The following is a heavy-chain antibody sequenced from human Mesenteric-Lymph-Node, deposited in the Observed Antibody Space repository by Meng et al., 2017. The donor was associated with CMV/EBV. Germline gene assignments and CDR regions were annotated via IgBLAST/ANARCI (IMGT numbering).Heavy chain of an antibody. D-gene: IGHD5/OR15-5a*01. CDR2: VYDDGTT. V-gene: IGHV4-59*12. Sequence: SETLSLTCTVSDDSISTYYWTWVRQPPGKGLEWIGSVYDDGTTGYNLSLRSRVSISGDTSKNQFSLTLTSVTAADTAVYYCVRRLSNTGDYFVSWGQGTPVTVSS. CDR1: DDSISTYY. CDR3: VRRLSNTGDYFVS. J-gene: IGHJ4*02.